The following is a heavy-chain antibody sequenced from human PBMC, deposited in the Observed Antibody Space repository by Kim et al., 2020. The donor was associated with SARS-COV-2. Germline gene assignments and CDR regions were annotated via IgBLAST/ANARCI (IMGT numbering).Heavy chain of an antibody. CDR2: ISGSGGNT. J-gene: IGHJ4*02. Sequence: GGSLRLSCAASGFTFSSYAMSWVRQAPGKGLEWVLVISGSGGNTYYADSVKGRFTISRDNSKNTLYLQMSSLRAEDTAVYYCAKQSGSGTYYPFDYWGQGTLVTVSS. CDR1: GFTFSSYA. CDR3: AKQSGSGTYYPFDY. D-gene: IGHD3-10*01. V-gene: IGHV3-23*01.